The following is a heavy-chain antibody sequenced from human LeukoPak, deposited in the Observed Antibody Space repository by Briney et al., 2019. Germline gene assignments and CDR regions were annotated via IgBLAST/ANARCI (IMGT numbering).Heavy chain of an antibody. Sequence: GGSLRLSCAASGFTFDDYGMSWVRQAPGKGLEWVSGINWNGGSTGYADSVKGRFTISRDNAKNSLYLQMNSLRAEDTALYYCPREASITIFGGGYYYMDVWGKGTTVTVSS. V-gene: IGHV3-20*04. J-gene: IGHJ6*03. CDR1: GFTFDDYG. CDR3: PREASITIFGGGYYYMDV. CDR2: INWNGGST. D-gene: IGHD3-3*01.